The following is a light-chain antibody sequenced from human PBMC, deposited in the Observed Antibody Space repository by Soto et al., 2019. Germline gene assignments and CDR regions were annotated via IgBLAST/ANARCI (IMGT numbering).Light chain of an antibody. V-gene: IGLV2-8*01. Sequence: QSALTQPPSASGSPGQSVTISCTGTSSDVGGYNYVSWYQQHPGKAPKLMIYEVSKRPSGVSDRLSGSKSGNTASLTVSGLQVEDEADYYCASYTGSDTLVFGGGTKLTVL. CDR1: SSDVGGYNY. CDR3: ASYTGSDTLV. J-gene: IGLJ2*01. CDR2: EVS.